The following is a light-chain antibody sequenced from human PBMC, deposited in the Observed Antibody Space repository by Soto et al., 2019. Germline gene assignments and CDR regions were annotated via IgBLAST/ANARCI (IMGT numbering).Light chain of an antibody. J-gene: IGLJ1*01. CDR2: DVS. Sequence: QSVLTQPASVSGSPGQSIAISCTGTSSDVGGYNYVSWYQLHPDKAPKLIIYDVSNRPSGVSNRFSGSKSGNTASLTISGPQPEDEADYYCSSYTSSITRVFGTGTKVTVL. CDR3: SSYTSSITRV. CDR1: SSDVGGYNY. V-gene: IGLV2-14*01.